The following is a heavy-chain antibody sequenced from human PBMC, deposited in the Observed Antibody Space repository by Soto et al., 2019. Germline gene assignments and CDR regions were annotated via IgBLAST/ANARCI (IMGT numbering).Heavy chain of an antibody. CDR1: GGSISSYY. CDR2: IYYSGST. V-gene: IGHV4-59*01. CDR3: ARGKPWVRHYYYYIDV. D-gene: IGHD6-25*01. Sequence: SETLSLTCTVSGGSISSYYWSWIRQPPGKGLEWIGYIYYSGSTNYNPSLKSRVTISVDTSKNQFSLKLSSVTAADTAVYYCARGKPWVRHYYYYIDVRGKGTTVTVSS. J-gene: IGHJ6*03.